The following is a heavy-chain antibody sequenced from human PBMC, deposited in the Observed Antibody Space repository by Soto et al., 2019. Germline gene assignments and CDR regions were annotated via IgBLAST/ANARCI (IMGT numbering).Heavy chain of an antibody. Sequence: QVLLQESGPRLVKPSGPLSLTCAVSSGYISSSNWWSWAREPRGKGLEWIGEIYHRGTTNYNPSLKRRVTISVDKSKNQFSLKLSSVAAAYTAVYDCASLIAVANYWGQGTLVTVSS. V-gene: IGHV4-4*02. CDR1: SGYISSSNW. J-gene: IGHJ4*02. CDR2: IYHRGTT. D-gene: IGHD6-19*01. CDR3: ASLIAVANY.